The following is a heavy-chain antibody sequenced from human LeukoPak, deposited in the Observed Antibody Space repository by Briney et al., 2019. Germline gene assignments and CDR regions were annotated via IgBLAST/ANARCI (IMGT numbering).Heavy chain of an antibody. V-gene: IGHV3-11*01. CDR1: GFTFSEHF. CDR3: ARAYNYDLTDTFDI. D-gene: IGHD3-22*01. CDR2: ISGSGNTI. J-gene: IGHJ3*02. Sequence: GGSLRLSCAASGFTFSEHFMSWIRQAPGKGPEWVSYISGSGNTIYYAASVKVRFTISRDNAKSSLYLQMNGLRAEDTAMYYCARAYNYDLTDTFDIWGQGTMVTVSS.